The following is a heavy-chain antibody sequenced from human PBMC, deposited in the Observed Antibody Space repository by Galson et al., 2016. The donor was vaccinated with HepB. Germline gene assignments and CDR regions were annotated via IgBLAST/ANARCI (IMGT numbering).Heavy chain of an antibody. CDR1: GGSISSYY. J-gene: IGHJ6*02. V-gene: IGHV4-4*07. CDR3: ARDVGDFWYTYLNYYFYGMDV. CDR2: IYTRGST. D-gene: IGHD3-3*01. Sequence: ETLSLTCTVSGGSISSYYWNWIRQPAGKGLEWIGRIYTRGSTNYNPSLKSRVTMSIDTSKNQFSLKLSSVTAADTAVYYCARDVGDFWYTYLNYYFYGMDVWGQGTTVTVSS.